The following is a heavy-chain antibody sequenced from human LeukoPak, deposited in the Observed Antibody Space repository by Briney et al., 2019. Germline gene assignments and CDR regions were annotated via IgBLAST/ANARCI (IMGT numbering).Heavy chain of an antibody. CDR2: ISGSGGST. D-gene: IGHD2-2*01. J-gene: IGHJ4*02. CDR3: AKDIVVVPAAGDYFDY. CDR1: GFTFSSYA. V-gene: IGHV3-23*01. Sequence: GGSLRLSCPASGFTFSSYAMSWVRQAPGKGLEWVSAISGSGGSTYYADSVKGRFTISRDNSKNTLYLQMNSLRAEDTAVYYCAKDIVVVPAAGDYFDYWGQGTLVTVSS.